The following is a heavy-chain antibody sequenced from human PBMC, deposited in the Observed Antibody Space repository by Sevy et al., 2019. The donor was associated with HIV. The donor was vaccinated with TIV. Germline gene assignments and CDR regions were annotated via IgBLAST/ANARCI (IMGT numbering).Heavy chain of an antibody. J-gene: IGHJ3*02. CDR2: IRGSGGST. CDR3: AKDLVKTATTTSQGAFDI. D-gene: IGHD4-17*01. V-gene: IGHV3-23*01. Sequence: AGSLRLSCAASGFTFSSHAMSWVRQAPGKVLEWVSAIRGSGGSTYYADSVKGRFTISRDNSKNTLYLQMNSLRAEDTAVYYCAKDLVKTATTTSQGAFDIWGQGTMVTVSS. CDR1: GFTFSSHA.